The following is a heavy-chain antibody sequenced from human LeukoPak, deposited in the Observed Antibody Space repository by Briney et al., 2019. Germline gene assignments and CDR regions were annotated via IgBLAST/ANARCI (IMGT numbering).Heavy chain of an antibody. CDR2: IYYTGFT. V-gene: IGHV4-59*11. CDR3: ARDGATRMNDGYFYYYMDV. D-gene: IGHD4/OR15-4a*01. CDR1: GDSISHHD. Sequence: SETLSLTCTVSGDSISHHDWSWIRQPPGKGLECIGYIYYTGFTNYNPSLKSRVTMSVNSSKNQFSLKLRSVTAADTAVYYCARDGATRMNDGYFYYYMDVWGKGTTVTVSS. J-gene: IGHJ6*03.